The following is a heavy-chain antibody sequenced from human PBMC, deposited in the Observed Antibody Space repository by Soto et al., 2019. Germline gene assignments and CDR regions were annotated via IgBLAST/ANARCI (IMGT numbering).Heavy chain of an antibody. CDR2: ISGSGGST. V-gene: IGHV3-23*01. D-gene: IGHD6-13*01. Sequence: GSLRLSCAASGFTFSSYAMSWVRQAPGKGLEWVSAISGSGGSTYYADSVKGRFTISRDNSKNTLYLQMNSLRAEDTAVYYCAKDEAAFPYYYYYMDVWGKGTTVTVSS. CDR3: AKDEAAFPYYYYYMDV. CDR1: GFTFSSYA. J-gene: IGHJ6*03.